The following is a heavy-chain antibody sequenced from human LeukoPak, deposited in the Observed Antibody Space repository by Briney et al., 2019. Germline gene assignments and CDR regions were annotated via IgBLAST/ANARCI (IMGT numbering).Heavy chain of an antibody. V-gene: IGHV3-30*18. CDR2: ISYDGSNK. Sequence: GGSLRLSCAASGFTFSRYGMHWVRQAPGKGLEWVAVISYDGSNKYYADSVRGRFTISRDNSKNALYLQMNSLRAEDTAVYYCAKDGDSSGWYYFDYWGQGTLVTVSS. CDR3: AKDGDSSGWYYFDY. CDR1: GFTFSRYG. D-gene: IGHD6-19*01. J-gene: IGHJ4*02.